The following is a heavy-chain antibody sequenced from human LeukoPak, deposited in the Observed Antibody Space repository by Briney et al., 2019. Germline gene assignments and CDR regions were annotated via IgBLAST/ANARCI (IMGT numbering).Heavy chain of an antibody. Sequence: TLSLTCAVSGGSISSGGYSWSWIRQPPGKGLEWIGYIYHSGSTYYNPSLKSRVTISVDRSKNQFSLKLSSVTAADTAVYYCARQGASITLIDYWGRGTLVTVSS. CDR2: IYHSGST. V-gene: IGHV4-30-2*01. J-gene: IGHJ4*02. D-gene: IGHD1-20*01. CDR3: ARQGASITLIDY. CDR1: GGSISSGGYS.